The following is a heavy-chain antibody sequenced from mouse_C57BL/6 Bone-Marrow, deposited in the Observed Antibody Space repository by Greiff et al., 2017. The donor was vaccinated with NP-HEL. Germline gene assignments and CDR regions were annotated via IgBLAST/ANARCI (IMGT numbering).Heavy chain of an antibody. Sequence: EVQLQQSGAELVRPGASVKLSCTASGFNIKDDYMHWVKQRPEQGLEWIGWIDPENGDTEYASKFQGKAPITADTSSNTAYLQLSRLTSEDTAVYYCTDCYYGGYYFDYWGQGTTLTVSS. D-gene: IGHD2-3*01. CDR2: IDPENGDT. CDR1: GFNIKDDY. CDR3: TDCYYGGYYFDY. V-gene: IGHV14-4*01. J-gene: IGHJ2*01.